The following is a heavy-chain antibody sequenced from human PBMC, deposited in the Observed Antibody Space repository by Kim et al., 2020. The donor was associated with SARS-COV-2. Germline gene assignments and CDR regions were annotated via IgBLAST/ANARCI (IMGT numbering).Heavy chain of an antibody. J-gene: IGHJ5*02. Sequence: SETLSLTCTVSGGSISSSSYYWGWIRQPPGKGLEWIGSSYYSGSTYYNPSLKSRVTISVDTSKNQFSLKLSSVTAADTAVYYCARLQCILNWFDPWGQGT. CDR2: SYYSGST. CDR3: ARLQCILNWFDP. D-gene: IGHD2-8*01. CDR1: GGSISSSSYY. V-gene: IGHV4-39*01.